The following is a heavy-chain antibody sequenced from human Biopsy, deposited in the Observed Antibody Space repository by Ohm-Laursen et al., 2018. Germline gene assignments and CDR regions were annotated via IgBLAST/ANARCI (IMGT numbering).Heavy chain of an antibody. CDR2: ISHTGYT. J-gene: IGHJ1*01. V-gene: IGHV4-59*11. D-gene: IGHD4-23*01. CDR1: GGSFTGHY. Sequence: PSETLSLTCTVSGGSFTGHYWTWIRQPPGKGLEWIGHISHTGYTSYKSSLKSRVTISLDTSRKHFSLRLTSLAAAETAVYYCARGSNEYGGLYFPHWGQGTLVTVSS. CDR3: ARGSNEYGGLYFPH.